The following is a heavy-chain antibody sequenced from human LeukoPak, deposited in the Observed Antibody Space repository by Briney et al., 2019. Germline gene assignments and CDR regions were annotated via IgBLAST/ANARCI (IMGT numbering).Heavy chain of an antibody. J-gene: IGHJ6*03. CDR3: ASGSSDYYYYYYMGV. Sequence: SETLSLTCTVSGASISRNYWSWIRQPPGKGLEWIGYINYIGSSHYNPSLKSRVTISVDTSKNQFSLKVSSVTAADTAVYHCASGSSDYYYYYYMGVWGKGTTVTVSS. V-gene: IGHV4-59*08. D-gene: IGHD2-2*01. CDR2: INYIGSS. CDR1: GASISRNY.